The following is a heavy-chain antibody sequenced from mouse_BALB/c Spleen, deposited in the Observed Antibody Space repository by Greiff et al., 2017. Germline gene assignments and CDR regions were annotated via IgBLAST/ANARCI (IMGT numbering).Heavy chain of an antibody. V-gene: IGHV10-1*02. Sequence: EVQLVESGGGLVQPKGSLKLSCAASGFTFNTYAMNWVRQAPGKGLEWVARIRSKSNNYATYYADSVKDRFTISRDDSQSMLYLQMNNLKTEDTAMYYCVRHGGKPYFDVWGAGTTVTVSS. CDR3: VRHGGKPYFDV. J-gene: IGHJ1*01. CDR1: GFTFNTYA. CDR2: IRSKSNNYAT. D-gene: IGHD2-1*01.